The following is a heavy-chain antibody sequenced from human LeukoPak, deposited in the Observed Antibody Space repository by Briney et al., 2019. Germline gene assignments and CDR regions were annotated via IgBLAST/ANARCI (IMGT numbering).Heavy chain of an antibody. CDR3: AAGLGYCSSTSC. CDR2: INSVGSST. Sequence: GGSLRLSCAASGFTFSSYWMHWVRQAPGKGLVWVSRINSVGSSTNYADSVKGRFTISRDNAKNTLYLQMNSLRAEDTAVYYCAAGLGYCSSTSCWGQGTLVTVSS. V-gene: IGHV3-74*01. D-gene: IGHD2-2*01. CDR1: GFTFSSYW. J-gene: IGHJ4*02.